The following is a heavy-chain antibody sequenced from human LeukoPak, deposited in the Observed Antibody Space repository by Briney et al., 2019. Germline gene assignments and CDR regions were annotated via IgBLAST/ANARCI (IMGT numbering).Heavy chain of an antibody. CDR2: ISYDGSNK. Sequence: GGSLKLSCAASGLTFSSNGMHWFRKAPGKGLKWVAVISYDGSNKYYADSVKGRFTISRDNSKNTLYLQMNSLRAEDTAVYYCAKSIAAAGIDYWGQGTLVTVSS. D-gene: IGHD6-13*01. CDR3: AKSIAAAGIDY. V-gene: IGHV3-30*18. CDR1: GLTFSSNG. J-gene: IGHJ4*02.